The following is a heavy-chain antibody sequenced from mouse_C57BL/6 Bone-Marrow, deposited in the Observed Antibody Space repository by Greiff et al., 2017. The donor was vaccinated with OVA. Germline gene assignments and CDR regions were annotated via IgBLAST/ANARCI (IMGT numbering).Heavy chain of an antibody. D-gene: IGHD1-1*01. CDR3: ARYYYDSSYWYFDV. V-gene: IGHV1-19*01. Sequence: VQLKESGPVLVKPGASVKMSCKASGYTFTDYYMYWVKQSHGKSLEWIGVINPYNGGTSYNQKFKGMATLTVDKSSSTAYMEHNSLTSEDYAVYYCARYYYDSSYWYFDVWGTGTTVTVSS. CDR1: GYTFTDYY. J-gene: IGHJ1*03. CDR2: INPYNGGT.